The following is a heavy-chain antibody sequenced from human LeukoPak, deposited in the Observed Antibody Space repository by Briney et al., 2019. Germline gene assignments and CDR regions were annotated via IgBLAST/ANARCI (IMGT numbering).Heavy chain of an antibody. Sequence: PSETLSLTCTVSRGSISSAGYYWSWIRQPPGKGLEWIGYIYYSGSTNYNPSLKSRVTISVDTSKNQFSLKLSSVPAADTAVYYCARAPRDTIFGVVTAFDYWGQGTLVTVSS. CDR1: RGSISSAGYY. CDR3: ARAPRDTIFGVVTAFDY. J-gene: IGHJ4*02. CDR2: IYYSGST. D-gene: IGHD3-3*01. V-gene: IGHV4-61*08.